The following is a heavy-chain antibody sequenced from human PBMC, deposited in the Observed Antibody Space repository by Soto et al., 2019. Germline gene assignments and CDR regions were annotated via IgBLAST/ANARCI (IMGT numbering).Heavy chain of an antibody. CDR1: GGTFNNNA. V-gene: IGHV1-69*01. CDR2: FIPMFDIT. CDR3: ARVDSSMFAGGEWLDP. Sequence: QVPLVQSGAEVKTPGSSVKVSCKASGGTFNNNAINWVRQAPGQGLEWMGGFIPMFDITDYAQKFQGRVTIPADESKGPTYLELHSLRSEDTAVYYCARVDSSMFAGGEWLDPWGQGTLVTVSS. J-gene: IGHJ5*02. D-gene: IGHD5-18*01.